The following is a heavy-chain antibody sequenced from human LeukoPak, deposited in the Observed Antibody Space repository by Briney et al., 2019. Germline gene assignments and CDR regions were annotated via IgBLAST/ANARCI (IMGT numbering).Heavy chain of an antibody. D-gene: IGHD5-18*01. Sequence: PGGSLRLYCAASGFTFSDYYMSWIRQAPGKGLEWVSYISSSGSTIYYADSVKGRFAISRDNAKNSLYLQMNSLRAEDTAVYYCARGDVDTAMVTRRSRIWFGESPYGMDVWGQGTTVTVSS. CDR1: GFTFSDYY. CDR2: ISSSGSTI. CDR3: ARGDVDTAMVTRRSRIWFGESPYGMDV. J-gene: IGHJ6*02. V-gene: IGHV3-11*01.